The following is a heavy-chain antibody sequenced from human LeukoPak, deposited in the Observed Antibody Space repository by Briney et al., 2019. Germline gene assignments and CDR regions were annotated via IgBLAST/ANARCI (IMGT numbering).Heavy chain of an antibody. CDR3: ARNDLSNYYGMDV. Sequence: GGSLRLSCAASGFTFSSYGMHWVRRAPGKGLEWVAVIWYDGSNKYYADSVKGRFTISRDNSKNTLYLQMNSLRAEDTAVYYCARNDLSNYYGMDVWGQGTTVTVSS. V-gene: IGHV3-33*08. CDR2: IWYDGSNK. J-gene: IGHJ6*02. CDR1: GFTFSSYG.